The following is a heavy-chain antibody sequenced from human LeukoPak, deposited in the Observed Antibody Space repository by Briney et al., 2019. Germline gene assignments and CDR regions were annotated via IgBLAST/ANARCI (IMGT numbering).Heavy chain of an antibody. CDR2: ISSSSSYI. Sequence: GSLRLSCAASGFTFSSYSMNWVRQAPGKGLEWVSSISSSSSYIYYADSVEGRFTISRDNAKNSLYLQMNSLRAEDTAVYYCARGQRAGSGSYYKASVNWGQGTLVTVSS. J-gene: IGHJ4*02. CDR3: ARGQRAGSGSYYKASVN. V-gene: IGHV3-21*01. CDR1: GFTFSSYS. D-gene: IGHD3-10*01.